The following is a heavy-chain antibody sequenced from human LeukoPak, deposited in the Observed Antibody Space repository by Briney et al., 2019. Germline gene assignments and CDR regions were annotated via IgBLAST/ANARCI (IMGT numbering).Heavy chain of an antibody. D-gene: IGHD6-19*01. CDR2: ISPNSGGT. J-gene: IGHJ4*02. CDR1: GYTFTGYY. CDR3: ARRYSSGWYYFDY. V-gene: IGHV1-2*02. Sequence: ASVKVSCKACGYTFTGYYLHWVRQAPGQGLEWMGWISPNSGGTNYAQKFQGRVTMTRDTSISTAYMELSRLRSDDTAVYYCARRYSSGWYYFDYWGQGTLVTVSS.